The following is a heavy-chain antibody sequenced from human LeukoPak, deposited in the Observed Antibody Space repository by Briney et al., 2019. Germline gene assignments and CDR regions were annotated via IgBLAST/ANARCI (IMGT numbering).Heavy chain of an antibody. V-gene: IGHV3-21*01. D-gene: IGHD1-26*01. J-gene: IGHJ3*02. CDR2: ISSSSSYI. Sequence: GGSLRLSCAASGFTFSYYAMNWVRQAPGKGLEWVSSISSSSSYIYYADSLKGRFTISRDNAKNSLFLQMNSLRAEDTAMYYCAKVKGISGRGAFDIWGQGTMVTVSS. CDR3: AKVKGISGRGAFDI. CDR1: GFTFSYYA.